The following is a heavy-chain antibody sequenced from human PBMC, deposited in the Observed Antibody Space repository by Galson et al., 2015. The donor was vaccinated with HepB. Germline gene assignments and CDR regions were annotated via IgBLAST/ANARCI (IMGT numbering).Heavy chain of an antibody. V-gene: IGHV3-30-3*01. CDR2: ISYDGGNK. CDR3: ARDTGYYDFWSGYYLITHAFDI. D-gene: IGHD3-3*01. J-gene: IGHJ3*02. CDR1: GFTFSSYA. Sequence: SLRLSCAASGFTFSSYAMHWVRQAPGKGLEWVAVISYDGGNKYYADSVKGRFTISRDNSKNTLYLQMNSLRAEDTAVYYCARDTGYYDFWSGYYLITHAFDIWGQGTMVTVSS.